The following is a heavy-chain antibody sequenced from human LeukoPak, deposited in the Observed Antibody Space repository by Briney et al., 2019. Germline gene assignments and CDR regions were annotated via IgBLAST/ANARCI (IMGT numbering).Heavy chain of an antibody. Sequence: GGSLRLSCAASGFTFSSYSMNWVRQAPGKGLEWVSYISSSSSTIYYADSVKGRFTISRDNAKNSLYLQMSSLRDDDTAVYCCARSSLLHSNAMDVWGQGTTVTVSS. J-gene: IGHJ6*02. D-gene: IGHD5-18*01. V-gene: IGHV3-48*02. CDR2: ISSSSSTI. CDR1: GFTFSSYS. CDR3: ARSSLLHSNAMDV.